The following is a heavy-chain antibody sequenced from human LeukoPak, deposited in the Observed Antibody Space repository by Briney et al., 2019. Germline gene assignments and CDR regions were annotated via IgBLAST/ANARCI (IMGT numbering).Heavy chain of an antibody. J-gene: IGHJ3*02. CDR3: SKYGSGTSGAFDI. V-gene: IGHV3-23*01. CDR1: GFTFSSFA. CDR2: ISGSGGKT. Sequence: PGGSLRLSCAASGFTFSSFAMNWVRQAPGKGLEWVSGISGSGGKTYYKDSVKGRFTISRDNSKSTLFLQMSSLRANATAIYYCSKYGSGTSGAFDIWGQGTRVTVSS. D-gene: IGHD3-10*01.